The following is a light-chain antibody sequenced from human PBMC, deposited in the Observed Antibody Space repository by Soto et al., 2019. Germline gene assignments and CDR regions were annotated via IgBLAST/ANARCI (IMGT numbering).Light chain of an antibody. Sequence: EIVLTQSPGTLSLSPGERATLSCRASQSVSNNYLAWYQQKPGQAPRLLIYGASNRATGIPDRFSGSGSGTDFTLTISRLEPEDFAVYYCQQYVSSLRTFGQGTKVDIK. CDR3: QQYVSSLRT. CDR1: QSVSNNY. CDR2: GAS. V-gene: IGKV3-20*01. J-gene: IGKJ1*01.